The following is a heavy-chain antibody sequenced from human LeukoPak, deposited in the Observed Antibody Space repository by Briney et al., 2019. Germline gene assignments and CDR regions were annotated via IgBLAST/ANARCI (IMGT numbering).Heavy chain of an antibody. CDR2: IYYSGST. D-gene: IGHD2-15*01. CDR3: ARQTVVAATLDY. CDR1: GGSISSYY. V-gene: IGHV4-59*05. Sequence: SETLSLTCTVSGGSISSYYWSWIRQPAGKGLEWIGSIYYSGSTYYNPSLKSRVTISVDTSKNQFSLKLSSVTAADTAVYYCARQTVVAATLDYWGQGTLVTVSS. J-gene: IGHJ4*02.